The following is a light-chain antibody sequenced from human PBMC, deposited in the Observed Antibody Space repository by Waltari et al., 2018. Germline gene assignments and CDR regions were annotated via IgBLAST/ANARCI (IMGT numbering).Light chain of an antibody. CDR3: QMWDSATAVV. J-gene: IGLJ2*01. CDR2: MDN. CDR1: NIGTKS. V-gene: IGLV3-9*01. Sequence: SYELTQPLSVSVALGQSATIPCGGNNIGTKSVNWYQQKAGQAPLLGTYMDNSGPSGMHDRFSGSISGNTATLTISRAQAGDEAVYYCQMWDSATAVVFGGGTRLTVL.